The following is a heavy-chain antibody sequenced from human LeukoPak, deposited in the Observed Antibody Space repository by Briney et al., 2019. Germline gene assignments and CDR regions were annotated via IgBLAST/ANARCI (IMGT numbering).Heavy chain of an antibody. CDR1: CDSISNYY. J-gene: IGHJ6*03. CDR2: IHFSGST. CDR3: ARHREAGIGISSLPYYYYSFYMDV. Sequence: SETLSLMFTVFCDSISNYYWSWIRQPPGKGLEWIGYIHFSGSTSYNPSLKSRVTISLDTSKNQFSLRLTSVAAADTAVYFCARHREAGIGISSLPYYYYSFYMDVWGTGTTVTVSS. D-gene: IGHD3-9*01. V-gene: IGHV4-59*08.